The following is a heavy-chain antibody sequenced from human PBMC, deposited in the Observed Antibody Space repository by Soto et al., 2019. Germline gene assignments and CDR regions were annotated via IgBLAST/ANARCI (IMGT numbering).Heavy chain of an antibody. Sequence: ASVKVSCKASGYSFTSYGISWVRQAPGQGPEWMGWISGHNGNTNHPQSLQGRVTMTTDTSRNTAYMELRSLRSDDTAVYYCARHRFNYYDDTVYYYFDYWGQGTLVTVSS. J-gene: IGHJ4*02. CDR3: ARHRFNYYDDTVYYYFDY. CDR2: ISGHNGNT. D-gene: IGHD3-22*01. V-gene: IGHV1-18*04. CDR1: GYSFTSYG.